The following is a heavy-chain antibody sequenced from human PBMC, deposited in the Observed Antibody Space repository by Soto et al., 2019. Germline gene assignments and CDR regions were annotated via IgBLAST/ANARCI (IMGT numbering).Heavy chain of an antibody. CDR3: ARGGVSTRTFDY. Sequence: PGESLKISCKGSGYNYAGYWIAWVRQMPGKGLELMGIIYPSDSDTRYRPSFQGQVTISADKSISSAYLQWSSLRASDTAMYYCARGGVSTRTFDYWGQGTPVTVSS. CDR2: IYPSDSDT. J-gene: IGHJ4*02. V-gene: IGHV5-51*01. D-gene: IGHD3-3*01. CDR1: GYNYAGYW.